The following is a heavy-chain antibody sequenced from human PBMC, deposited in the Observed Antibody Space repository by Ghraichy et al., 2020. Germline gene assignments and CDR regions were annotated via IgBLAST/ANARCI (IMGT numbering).Heavy chain of an antibody. V-gene: IGHV3-23*01. CDR1: GFSFSTYA. CDR3: AKDIWTEAADTFDI. D-gene: IGHD3/OR15-3a*01. CDR2: ISGRGGST. Sequence: GGSLRLSCAASGFSFSTYAMSWVRQTPGKGLEWVSGISGRGGSTYYADHVEGRFTISRDNSKNMLSLQMNSLRAEDTAIYYCAKDIWTEAADTFDIWGQGTVVTVSS. J-gene: IGHJ3*02.